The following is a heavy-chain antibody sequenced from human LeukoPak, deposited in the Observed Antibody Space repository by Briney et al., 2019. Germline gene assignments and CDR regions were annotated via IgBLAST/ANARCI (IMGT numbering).Heavy chain of an antibody. CDR2: IIPIFGTA. V-gene: IGHV1-69*13. CDR3: ARTLEVDGSGWYVYFDY. J-gene: IGHJ4*02. CDR1: GGTFSSYA. Sequence: ASVKVSCKASGGTFSSYAISWVRQAPGQGLEWMGGIIPIFGTANYAQKFQGRVTITADESTSTAYMELSSLRSADTAVYYCARTLEVDGSGWYVYFDYWGQGTLVTVSS. D-gene: IGHD6-19*01.